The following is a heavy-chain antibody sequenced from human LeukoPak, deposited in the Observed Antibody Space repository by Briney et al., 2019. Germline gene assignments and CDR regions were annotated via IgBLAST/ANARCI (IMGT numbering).Heavy chain of an antibody. Sequence: PGGSLRLSCAASGFTVSSNYMSWVRQAPGKGLEWVPVIYSGGSTYYADSVKGRFTISRDNSKNTLYLQMNSLRAEDTAVYYCARDYYDSIGYYFWAFDIWGQGRMVTVSS. CDR3: ARDYYDSIGYYFWAFDI. D-gene: IGHD3-22*01. CDR1: GFTVSSNY. J-gene: IGHJ3*02. V-gene: IGHV3-53*01. CDR2: IYSGGST.